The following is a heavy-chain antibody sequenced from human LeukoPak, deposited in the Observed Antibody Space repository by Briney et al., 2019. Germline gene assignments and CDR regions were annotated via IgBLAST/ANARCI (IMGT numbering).Heavy chain of an antibody. Sequence: SETLSLTCAVYGGSISGYYWSWIRQSAGKGLEWIGRIYPSGTTRYNPSFKSRVTLSLDTSKNQFSLKLSSVTAADTAVYYCASVYSGSYYPNAFDIWGQGTMVTVSS. V-gene: IGHV4-59*10. CDR1: GGSISGYY. CDR2: IYPSGTT. CDR3: ASVYSGSYYPNAFDI. J-gene: IGHJ3*02. D-gene: IGHD1-26*01.